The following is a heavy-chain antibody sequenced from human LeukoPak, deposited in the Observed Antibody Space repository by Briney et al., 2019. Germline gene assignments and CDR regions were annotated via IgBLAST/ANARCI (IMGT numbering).Heavy chain of an antibody. D-gene: IGHD3-22*01. CDR3: ARMTYYYDSSGCYSHAFDI. CDR2: INHSGST. Sequence: ASETLSLTCAVYGGSFSGYYWSWIRQPPGEGLEWIGEINHSGSTNYNPSLKSRVTISVDTSKNQFSLKLSSVTAADTAVYYCARMTYYYDSSGCYSHAFDIWGQGTMVTVSS. CDR1: GGSFSGYY. J-gene: IGHJ3*02. V-gene: IGHV4-34*01.